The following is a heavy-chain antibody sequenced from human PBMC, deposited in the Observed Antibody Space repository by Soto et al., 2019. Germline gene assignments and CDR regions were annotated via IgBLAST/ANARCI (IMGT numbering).Heavy chain of an antibody. CDR2: ISSSSSTI. J-gene: IGHJ6*02. CDR3: GRDDPDHDFWSGFYGGLHYYDYGMDV. CDR1: GFVFSTYG. Sequence: EVQLVESWGGLVQPGGSLRLSCSASGFVFSTYGMNWVSQAPGKGLEWVSYISSSSSTIYYADSVKGRFTISRDNVKDSLYLQMNSLRDEDTAVYYCGRDDPDHDFWSGFYGGLHYYDYGMDVWGQGTTVTVSS. V-gene: IGHV3-48*02. D-gene: IGHD3-3*01.